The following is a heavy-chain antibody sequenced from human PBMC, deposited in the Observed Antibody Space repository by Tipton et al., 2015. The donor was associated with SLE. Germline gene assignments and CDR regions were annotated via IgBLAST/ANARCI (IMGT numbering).Heavy chain of an antibody. J-gene: IGHJ6*02. V-gene: IGHV1-18*01. CDR2: ISAYNGNT. D-gene: IGHD3-3*01. CDR3: AREGRGYEFWSGSSPYYYYGMDV. CDR1: GYTFTSYG. Sequence: QSGAEVKKPGASVKVSCKASGYTFTSYGISWVRQAPGQGLEWMGWISAYNGNTNYAQKLQGRVTMTTDTSTSTAYMELRSLRSDDTAGYYCAREGRGYEFWSGSSPYYYYGMDVWGQGTTVTVSS.